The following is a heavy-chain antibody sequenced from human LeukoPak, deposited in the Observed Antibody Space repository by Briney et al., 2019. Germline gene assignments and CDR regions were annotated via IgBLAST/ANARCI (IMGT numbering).Heavy chain of an antibody. CDR2: IYQSGST. J-gene: IGHJ4*02. Sequence: PSQTLPLTCAVSGGSISSGGYSWSWIRQPPGKGQEWIGYIYQSGSTYYNPSLKSRVTISVDRSRNQFSLQLSSVTAADTAVYYCAREVAYYFDYWGQGTLVTVSS. CDR3: AREVAYYFDY. CDR1: GGSISSGGYS. V-gene: IGHV4-30-2*01.